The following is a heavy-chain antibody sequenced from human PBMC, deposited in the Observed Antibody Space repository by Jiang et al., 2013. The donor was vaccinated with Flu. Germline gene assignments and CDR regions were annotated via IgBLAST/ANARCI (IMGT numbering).Heavy chain of an antibody. D-gene: IGHD3-3*01. V-gene: IGHV3-7*01. Sequence: VQLVESGGGLVQPGGSLRLSCVASGFIFSRYWMTWIRQAPGKGLEWVANIKDDGNEKDYVDSVKGRFTITRDNAKNSLYLQMNSLRVEDTAVYYCARVVKFSEWWYFDYWGQGTLVAVSS. CDR1: GFIFSRYW. CDR3: ARVVKFSEWWYFDY. CDR2: IKDDGNEK. J-gene: IGHJ4*02.